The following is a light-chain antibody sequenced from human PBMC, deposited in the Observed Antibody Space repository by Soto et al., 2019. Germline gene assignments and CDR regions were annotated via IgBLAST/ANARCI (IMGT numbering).Light chain of an antibody. CDR3: QHYNNWPLT. CDR1: QSVRNN. Sequence: ERLMTQSPATLSVSPGEGATLSCRGSQSVRNNVAWYQQKPGQAPRLLIYDASTSATGIPARFSGSGSGTEFTLTISSLQSEDFGVYYCQHYNNWPLTFGGGTKVEIK. V-gene: IGKV3D-15*01. J-gene: IGKJ4*01. CDR2: DAS.